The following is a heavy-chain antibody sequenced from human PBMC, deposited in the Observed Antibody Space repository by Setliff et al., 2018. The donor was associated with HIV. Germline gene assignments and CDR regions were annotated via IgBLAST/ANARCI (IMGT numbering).Heavy chain of an antibody. CDR2: ISDSGNT. CDR3: ALTSRLDGYFGP. J-gene: IGHJ5*02. D-gene: IGHD5-12*01. Sequence: KTSETLSLTCNVSGDSISSGRYFWTWIRQPPGKGLEWIGYISDSGNTYYNPSLKSRGTISVDTSKNQFYLKLNSVTAADTAVYYCALTSRLDGYFGPWGQGTLVTVSS. V-gene: IGHV4-61*01. CDR1: GDSISSGRYF.